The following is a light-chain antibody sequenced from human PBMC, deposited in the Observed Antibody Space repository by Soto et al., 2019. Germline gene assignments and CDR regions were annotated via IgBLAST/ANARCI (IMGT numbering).Light chain of an antibody. CDR3: QQYNSYPWT. CDR2: KAS. CDR1: QTINNW. J-gene: IGKJ1*01. V-gene: IGKV1-5*03. Sequence: DIQLTQSPSTLSASVGDRVTITCRASQTINNWLAWYQQKPGNAPKLLIYKASTLESGVPSRFSGSGSGTEFTLTISCLQPDDFATFYCQQYNSYPWTVSQGTKVDSK.